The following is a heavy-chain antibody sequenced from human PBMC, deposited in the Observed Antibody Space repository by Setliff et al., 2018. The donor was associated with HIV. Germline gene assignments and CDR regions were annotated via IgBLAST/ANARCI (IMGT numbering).Heavy chain of an antibody. J-gene: IGHJ3*02. D-gene: IGHD3-10*01. CDR2: IYPTGST. CDR3: ATSAESGFGIHWGVFNI. Sequence: SETLSLTCTVSGGSISSYYWTWLRQPPGKGLEWIGYIYPTGSTNYSPFLRSRVTASVDTSKNQFYLKLNSVTAADTAVYYCATSAESGFGIHWGVFNIWGQGTRVTVSS. V-gene: IGHV4-4*09. CDR1: GGSISSYY.